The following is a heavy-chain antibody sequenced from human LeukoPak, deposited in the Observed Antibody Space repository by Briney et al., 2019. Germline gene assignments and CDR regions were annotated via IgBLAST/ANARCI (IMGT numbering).Heavy chain of an antibody. D-gene: IGHD6-13*01. CDR3: TRHEVEAVARFYGMDV. V-gene: IGHV3-23*01. J-gene: IGHJ6*02. CDR2: ISGSGGST. CDR1: GFTFSSYA. Sequence: GGSLRLSCAASGFTFSSYAMSWVRQAPGKGLEWVSAISGSGGSTYYADSVKGRFTISGDNSKNTLYLQMNSLRAEDTAVYYCTRHEVEAVARFYGMDVWGQGTTVTVSS.